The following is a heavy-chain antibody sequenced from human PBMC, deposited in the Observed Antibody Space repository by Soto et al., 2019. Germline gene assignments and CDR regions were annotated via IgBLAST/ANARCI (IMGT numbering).Heavy chain of an antibody. CDR1: GYTFTSYG. V-gene: IGHV1-18*04. J-gene: IGHJ3*01. Sequence: GASVKVSCKASGYTFTSYGISWVRQAPGQGLEWMGWISAYNGNTTYAHKFQGRVTMTRDRSTSTVYMELSRLRSEDTAGYYCAREFIAGYYYSSGNNAFDFWGQGTMVTV. CDR3: AREFIAGYYYSSGNNAFDF. D-gene: IGHD3-22*01. CDR2: ISAYNGNT.